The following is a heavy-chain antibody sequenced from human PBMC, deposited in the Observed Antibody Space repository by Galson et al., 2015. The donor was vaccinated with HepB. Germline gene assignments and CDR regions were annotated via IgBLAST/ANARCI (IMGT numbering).Heavy chain of an antibody. V-gene: IGHV1-58*02. CDR2: IVGGSGNT. CDR1: GFTFTSFA. Sequence: SVKVSCKALGFTFTSFAMQWVRQARGQSLEWMGWIVGGSGNTNYAQKFQGRVTISRDMSTSTAYMELSSLRSDDTAVYYCAAEGGGYSYGWGQGTLVTVSS. CDR3: AAEGGGYSYG. J-gene: IGHJ4*02. D-gene: IGHD5-12*01.